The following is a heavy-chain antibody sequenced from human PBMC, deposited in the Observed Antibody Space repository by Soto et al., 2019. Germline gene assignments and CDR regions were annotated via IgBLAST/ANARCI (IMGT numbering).Heavy chain of an antibody. Sequence: QVQLVESGGGLVQPGRSLRLSCAASGFTFSSYGMHWVRQAPGKGLEWVAVISYDGSNKYYADSVKGRFTISRDNYKNALYMQMNSRRAEDKAVYYCTVVPAAIDDYWGPGTLVTVSS. CDR1: GFTFSSYG. J-gene: IGHJ4*02. CDR2: ISYDGSNK. CDR3: TVVPAAIDDY. D-gene: IGHD2-2*01. V-gene: IGHV3-30*03.